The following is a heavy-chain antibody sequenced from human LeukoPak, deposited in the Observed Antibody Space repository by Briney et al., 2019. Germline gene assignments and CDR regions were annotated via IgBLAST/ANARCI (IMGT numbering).Heavy chain of an antibody. D-gene: IGHD3-22*01. CDR1: GFTFSSYE. Sequence: GGSLRLSCAASGFTFSSYEMNWVRQAPGKGLEWVSYISSSGGTIHYADSVKGRFTISRDNAKNSLNLQMNSLRAEDTAVYYCARAPYYYDSSGYFQHWGQGTLVTVSS. J-gene: IGHJ1*01. V-gene: IGHV3-48*03. CDR2: ISSSGGTI. CDR3: ARAPYYYDSSGYFQH.